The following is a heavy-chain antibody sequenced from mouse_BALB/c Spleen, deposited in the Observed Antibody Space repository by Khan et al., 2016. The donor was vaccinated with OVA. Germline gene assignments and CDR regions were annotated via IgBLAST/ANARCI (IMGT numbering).Heavy chain of an antibody. CDR1: GYSITSGYG. V-gene: IGHV3-1*02. CDR2: ITYSGST. D-gene: IGHD1-2*01. CDR3: DRTARIKY. J-gene: IGHJ2*01. Sequence: VQLKQSGPGLVKPSQSLSLTCTVTGYSITSGYGRNWIRQSPGNKLEWMGYITYSGSTNYNPSLKRRISITRDTSKNQFFLQLNSVTNEDTDTYYCDRTARIKYWGQGTTLTVSS.